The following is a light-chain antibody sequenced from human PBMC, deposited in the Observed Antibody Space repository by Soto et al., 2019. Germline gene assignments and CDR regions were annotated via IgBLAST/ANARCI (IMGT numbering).Light chain of an antibody. CDR1: QSISNN. Sequence: EIVMTQSPATLSVPPGERATLSCRASQSISNNLAWYQHKPGQAPRLLIFGASTRATGIPARFSGSGSGTEFTLTLSSLQSEDFAVYYCQQYNDWPRTFGQGTKVEIK. V-gene: IGKV3-15*01. CDR3: QQYNDWPRT. J-gene: IGKJ1*01. CDR2: GAS.